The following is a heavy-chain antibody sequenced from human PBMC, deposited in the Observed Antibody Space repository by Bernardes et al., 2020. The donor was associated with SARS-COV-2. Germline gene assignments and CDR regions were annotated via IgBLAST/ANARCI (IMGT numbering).Heavy chain of an antibody. CDR1: GGSISSSY. V-gene: IGHV4-59*01. Sequence: SETLSLTCTVSGGSISSSYWSWIRQPPGKGLAWIGYIYYTGTTNYNPSLKSRVTISVDTSKNQFSLKLSSVTAADTAVYYCARDIGMRGCTNGECYTPWFDPWGQGTLVTVSS. D-gene: IGHD2-8*01. CDR3: ARDIGMRGCTNGECYTPWFDP. CDR2: IYYTGTT. J-gene: IGHJ5*02.